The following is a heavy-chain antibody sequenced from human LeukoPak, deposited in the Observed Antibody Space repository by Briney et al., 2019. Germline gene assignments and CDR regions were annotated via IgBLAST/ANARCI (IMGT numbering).Heavy chain of an antibody. J-gene: IGHJ4*02. Sequence: GASVKVSCKASGYTFTGYYMHWVRQAPGQGLEWMGWINPNSGGTNYAQKFQGRVTMTRDTSISTDYMELSRLRSDDTAVYYCASLLGYCSGGSCSPYYFDYWGQGTLVTVSS. V-gene: IGHV1-2*02. D-gene: IGHD2-15*01. CDR3: ASLLGYCSGGSCSPYYFDY. CDR2: INPNSGGT. CDR1: GYTFTGYY.